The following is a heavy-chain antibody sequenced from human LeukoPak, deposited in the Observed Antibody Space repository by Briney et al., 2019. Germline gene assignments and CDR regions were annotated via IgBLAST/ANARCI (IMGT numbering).Heavy chain of an antibody. CDR2: IRYDGSNK. CDR1: GFTFSSYG. J-gene: IGHJ4*02. V-gene: IGHV3-30*02. CDR3: AKYDNFRSHPFDY. D-gene: IGHD3-10*02. Sequence: PGGSLRLSCAASGFTFSSYGMHWVSQAPGKGLEGVAFIRYDGSNKYYADSVKGRFTVSRDNSKNTLYLQMNSLRAEDTAVYYCAKYDNFRSHPFDYWGQGTLVTVSS.